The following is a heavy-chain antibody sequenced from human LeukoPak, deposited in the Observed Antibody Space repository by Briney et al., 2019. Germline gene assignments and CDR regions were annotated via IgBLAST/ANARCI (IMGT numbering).Heavy chain of an antibody. V-gene: IGHV3-53*01. CDR1: GFTVSSNY. D-gene: IGHD2-15*01. CDR3: VLGYCSGVSCYHDY. J-gene: IGHJ4*02. CDR2: IYSDGST. Sequence: GGSLRLFCAASGFTVSSNYLSWVPEAPGKGLEGVSTIYSDGSTYYANSVKGRVTISRDNSKNTLDLPMNSLRDEGHGVEYSVLGYCSGVSCYHDYWGQGTLVTVSS.